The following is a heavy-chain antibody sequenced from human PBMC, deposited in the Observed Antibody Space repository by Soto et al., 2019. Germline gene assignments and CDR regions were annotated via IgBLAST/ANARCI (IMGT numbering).Heavy chain of an antibody. V-gene: IGHV4-31*02. Sequence: QMQLQESGPGLVKPSQTLSLTCTVSGGSIGGGGFYWTWVRLRPGEGLEWIGNIYDSGSAYYNPYLASRTSRSIATSKRQFSLSLTPWTVADTALYYCARTVIVTTMNMLDLWGPGKMV. D-gene: IGHD2-21*01. J-gene: IGHJ3*01. CDR2: IYDSGSA. CDR3: ARTVIVTTMNMLDL. CDR1: GGSIGGGGFY.